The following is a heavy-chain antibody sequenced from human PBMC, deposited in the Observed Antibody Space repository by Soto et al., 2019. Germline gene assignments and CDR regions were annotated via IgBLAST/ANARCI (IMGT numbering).Heavy chain of an antibody. D-gene: IGHD5-18*01. CDR1: GFTFSNAW. J-gene: IGHJ4*02. V-gene: IGHV3-15*07. CDR2: IKSKTDGGTT. CDR3: TPNVDTAMVTPDY. Sequence: GGSLRLSCAASGFTFSNAWMNWVRQAPGKGLEWVGRIKSKTDGGTTDYAAPVKGRFTISRDDSKNTLYLQMNSLKTEDTAVYYCTPNVDTAMVTPDYWGQGTLVTVSS.